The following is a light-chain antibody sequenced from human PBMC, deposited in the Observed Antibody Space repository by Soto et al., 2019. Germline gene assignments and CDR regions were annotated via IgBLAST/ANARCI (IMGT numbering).Light chain of an antibody. CDR1: QFLSSY. V-gene: IGKV3-11*01. Sequence: EVVLTQSPATLSLAPGERATLSCRASQFLSSYLAWYQQKPGQPPRLLIYDTSNRATGIPARFSGSRSGTDFTLTISSLQSEDFAVYYCQQYNNWPRTFGQGTKVDIK. CDR3: QQYNNWPRT. CDR2: DTS. J-gene: IGKJ1*01.